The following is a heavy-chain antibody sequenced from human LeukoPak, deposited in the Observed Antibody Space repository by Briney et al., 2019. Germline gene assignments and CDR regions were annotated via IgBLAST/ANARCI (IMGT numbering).Heavy chain of an antibody. V-gene: IGHV1-18*01. D-gene: IGHD3-22*01. Sequence: ASVKVSCKASGYTFTSYGISWVRQAPGQGLEWMGWISAYNGNTNYAQKLQGRVTMTTDTSTSTAYMELRSLRSDDTAVYYCASTELYYDSSGYSPIDFGYWGQGTLVTVSS. J-gene: IGHJ4*02. CDR1: GYTFTSYG. CDR3: ASTELYYDSSGYSPIDFGY. CDR2: ISAYNGNT.